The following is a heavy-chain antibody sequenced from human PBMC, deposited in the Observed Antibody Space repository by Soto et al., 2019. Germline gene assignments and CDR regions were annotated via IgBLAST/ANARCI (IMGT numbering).Heavy chain of an antibody. J-gene: IGHJ3*02. CDR1: GGSISSGDYY. V-gene: IGHV4-30-4*01. CDR2: IYYSGST. Sequence: SETLSLTCTVSGGSISSGDYYWSWIRQPPGKGLEWIGYIYYSGSTYYNPSLKSRVTISVDTSKNQFSLKLSSVTAADTAVYYCERDLSPGAFDIWGQGTMVTVSS. CDR3: ERDLSPGAFDI.